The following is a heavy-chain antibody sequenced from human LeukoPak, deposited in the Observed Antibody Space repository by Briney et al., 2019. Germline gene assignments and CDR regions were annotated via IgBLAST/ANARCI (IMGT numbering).Heavy chain of an antibody. J-gene: IGHJ4*02. V-gene: IGHV3-30*03. Sequence: SGGSLRLSCAASGFTFSSYGMHWVRQAPGKGLEWVAVISYDGSNKYYADSVKGRFTISRDNSKNTLYLQMNSLRAEDTAVYYCARDNYYDSSGYYYFDYWGQGIPVTVSS. CDR3: ARDNYYDSSGYYYFDY. D-gene: IGHD3-22*01. CDR2: ISYDGSNK. CDR1: GFTFSSYG.